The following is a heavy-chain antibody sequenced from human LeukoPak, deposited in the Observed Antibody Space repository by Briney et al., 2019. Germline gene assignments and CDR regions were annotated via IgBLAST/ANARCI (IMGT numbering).Heavy chain of an antibody. CDR2: INHSGST. CDR1: GGSFSGYY. CDR3: ARGGQWLVLGAFDI. D-gene: IGHD6-19*01. J-gene: IGHJ3*02. V-gene: IGHV4-34*01. Sequence: PSETLSLTCAVYGGSFSGYYWSWIRQPPGKGLEWIGEINHSGSTNYNPSLKSRVTISVDTSKNQISLKLSSVTAADTAVYYCARGGQWLVLGAFDIWGQGTMVTVSS.